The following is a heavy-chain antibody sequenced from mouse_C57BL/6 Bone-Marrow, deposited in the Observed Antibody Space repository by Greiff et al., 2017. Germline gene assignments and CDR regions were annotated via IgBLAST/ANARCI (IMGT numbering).Heavy chain of an antibody. CDR2: IDPSDSYT. J-gene: IGHJ4*01. V-gene: IGHV1-69*01. CDR1: GYTFTSYW. CDR3: AREEISYGAMDY. D-gene: IGHD1-1*02. Sequence: QVQLQQPGAELVMPGASVKLSCKASGYTFTSYWMHWVKQRPGQGLEWIGEIDPSDSYTNYNQKFKGKSTLTVDKSSSTAYMQLSSLTSEDSAVYYCAREEISYGAMDYWGLGTSVTVSS.